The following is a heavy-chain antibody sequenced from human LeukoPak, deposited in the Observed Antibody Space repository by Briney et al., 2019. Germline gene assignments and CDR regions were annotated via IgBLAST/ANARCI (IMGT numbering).Heavy chain of an antibody. CDR2: ISSSSSYI. D-gene: IGHD1-1*01. Sequence: GGSLRLSCAASGFTFSSYSMNWVRQAPGKGLEWVSSISSSSSYIYYADSVKGRFTISRDNAKNSLYLQMNSLRAEDRAVYYCARCGNGYYYGMDVWGQGTTVTVSS. V-gene: IGHV3-21*01. CDR3: ARCGNGYYYGMDV. J-gene: IGHJ6*02. CDR1: GFTFSSYS.